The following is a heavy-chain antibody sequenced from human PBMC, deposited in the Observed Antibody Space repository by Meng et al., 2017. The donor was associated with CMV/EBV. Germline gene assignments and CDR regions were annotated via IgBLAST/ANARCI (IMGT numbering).Heavy chain of an antibody. V-gene: IGHV3-11*01. CDR3: ARDGSSSSAFGDYYYYGMDV. CDR2: IISSGSTI. CDR1: GFTFSDYY. D-gene: IGHD6-6*01. Sequence: GGSLRLSCAASGFTFSDYYMCWVRQAPGKGLEWVSYIISSGSTIYYADSVQGRFTISRDNAKNSLYLQMNSLRAADTAVYYCARDGSSSSAFGDYYYYGMDVWGQGTTVTVSS. J-gene: IGHJ6*02.